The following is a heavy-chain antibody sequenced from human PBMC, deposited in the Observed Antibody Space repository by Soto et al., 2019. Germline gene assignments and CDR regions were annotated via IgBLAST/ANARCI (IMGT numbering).Heavy chain of an antibody. Sequence: QVQLVQSGVEVKKPGASVKVSCKASGYTFTSYGISWVRQAPGQGREWMGWISAYNGNRNYAQKFQGRVTMSTDTSTSTAYMELRSLRSDDTAVYYCARDLGFWSGYYYYGMAVWGQGTTVTVSS. CDR3: ARDLGFWSGYYYYGMAV. D-gene: IGHD3-3*01. CDR1: GYTFTSYG. V-gene: IGHV1-18*01. J-gene: IGHJ6*02. CDR2: ISAYNGNR.